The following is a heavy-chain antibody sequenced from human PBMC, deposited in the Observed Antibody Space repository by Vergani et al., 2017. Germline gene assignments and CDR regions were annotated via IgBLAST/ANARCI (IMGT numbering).Heavy chain of an antibody. CDR2: ISAYNGNT. D-gene: IGHD3-16*02. V-gene: IGHV1-18*01. CDR1: GYTFTSYG. J-gene: IGHJ6*03. Sequence: QVQLVQSGAEVKKPGASVKVSCKASGYTFTSYGISWVRQAPGQGLEWMGWISAYNGNTNYAQKLQGRVTMTTDTSTSTAYMELRSLRSDDTAVYYCARTYDYIWGSYRYTDYYYYMDVWGKGTTVTVSS. CDR3: ARTYDYIWGSYRYTDYYYYMDV.